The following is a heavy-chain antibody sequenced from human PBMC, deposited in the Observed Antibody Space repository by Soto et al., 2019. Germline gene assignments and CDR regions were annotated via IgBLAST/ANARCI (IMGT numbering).Heavy chain of an antibody. Sequence: VASVKVSCKASGGTFSSYAISWVRQAPGQGLEWMGGIIPIFGTANYAQKFQGRVTITADESTSTAYMELSSLRSEDTAVYYCASTPLWSGYEYYYGMDVWGQGTTVTVSS. J-gene: IGHJ6*02. V-gene: IGHV1-69*13. D-gene: IGHD3-3*01. CDR1: GGTFSSYA. CDR3: ASTPLWSGYEYYYGMDV. CDR2: IIPIFGTA.